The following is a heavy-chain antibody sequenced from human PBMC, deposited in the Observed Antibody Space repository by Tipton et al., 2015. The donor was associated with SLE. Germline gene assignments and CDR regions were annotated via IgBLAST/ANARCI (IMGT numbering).Heavy chain of an antibody. V-gene: IGHV4-39*07. CDR3: ARETEDTGWIHSRDYIYYYYYVDV. J-gene: IGHJ6*03. CDR1: GGSITTRSYY. CDR2: ISYSGAT. D-gene: IGHD6-19*01. Sequence: GLVKPSETLSLTCIVSGGSITTRSYYWGWIRQPPGKGLEWIASISYSGATYYNPSLKSRVIISLDTSRNHFSLKLTSVTAADTAVYYCARETEDTGWIHSRDYIYYYYYVDVWGQGTTVTVSS.